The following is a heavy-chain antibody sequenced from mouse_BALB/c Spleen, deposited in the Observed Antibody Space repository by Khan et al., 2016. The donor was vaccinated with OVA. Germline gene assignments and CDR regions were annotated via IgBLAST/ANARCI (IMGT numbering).Heavy chain of an antibody. CDR1: GYSFTGYF. J-gene: IGHJ2*01. CDR2: INPHIGET. CDR3: TRIYRSDFDY. Sequence: VQLKQSGPELVRPGASVKISCKASGYSFTGYFMNWVMQSHGKSLEWIGRINPHIGETFYNQRFKDKATLTVDESSSTAPLELRSLTSEDSEVYYCTRIYRSDFDYWGQGTTLTVSS. V-gene: IGHV1-20*01. D-gene: IGHD1-1*01.